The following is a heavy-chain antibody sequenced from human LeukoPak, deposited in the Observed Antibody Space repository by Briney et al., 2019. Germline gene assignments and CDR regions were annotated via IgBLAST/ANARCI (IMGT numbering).Heavy chain of an antibody. D-gene: IGHD3-16*01. CDR3: AKNAYDYVWGSYPYDY. Sequence: GGSLRLSCAASGFTFSSYWMSWVRQAPGKGLEWVANIKQDGSEKYYADSVKGRFTISRDNSKNTLYLQMNSLRAEDTAVYYCAKNAYDYVWGSYPYDYWGQGTLVTVSS. V-gene: IGHV3-7*01. CDR2: IKQDGSEK. CDR1: GFTFSSYW. J-gene: IGHJ4*02.